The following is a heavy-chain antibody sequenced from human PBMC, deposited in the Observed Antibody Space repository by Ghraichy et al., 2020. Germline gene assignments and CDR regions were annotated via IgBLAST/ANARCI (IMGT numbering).Heavy chain of an antibody. J-gene: IGHJ4*02. Sequence: GGSLRLSCAASGFIFSGHYMDWVRQAPGKGLEWVGRSKNKANSYTTEYAASVKGRFTISRDDSRSSLYLQMNSLKTEDTAVYYCGRWTAGAPDYWGQGTLFIVSS. V-gene: IGHV3-72*01. CDR1: GFIFSGHY. CDR2: SKNKANSYTT. CDR3: GRWTAGAPDY. D-gene: IGHD3/OR15-3a*01.